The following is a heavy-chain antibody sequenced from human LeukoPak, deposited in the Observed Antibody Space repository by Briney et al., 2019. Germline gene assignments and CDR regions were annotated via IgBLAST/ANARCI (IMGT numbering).Heavy chain of an antibody. CDR3: ARAYCSSTSCYANDY. CDR2: IKEDGSER. CDR1: GFSFSGSW. V-gene: IGHV3-7*04. J-gene: IGHJ4*02. Sequence: GGSLRLSCAASGFSFSGSWMSWVRQAPGKGLEWVANIKEDGSERYYVDSVKGRFTISRDNAKKSLYLQMNSLRAEDTAVYYCARAYCSSTSCYANDYWGQGTLVTVSS. D-gene: IGHD2-2*01.